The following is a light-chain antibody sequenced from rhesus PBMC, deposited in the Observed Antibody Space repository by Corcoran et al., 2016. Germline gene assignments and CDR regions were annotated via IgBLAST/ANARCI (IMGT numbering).Light chain of an antibody. CDR2: NVD. CDR1: AGAVTSANY. Sequence: QAVVTQEPSMTVSPGGTVTLTCGSSAGAVTSANYPNWFRQNSGQVPGILIYNVDNKHSRTPARFSGSLAGGRAALTLSGVQPEDEAEYYCLLYYDGVHIFGPGTRLSVL. CDR3: LLYYDGVHI. J-gene: IGLJ1*01. V-gene: IGLV7-76*01.